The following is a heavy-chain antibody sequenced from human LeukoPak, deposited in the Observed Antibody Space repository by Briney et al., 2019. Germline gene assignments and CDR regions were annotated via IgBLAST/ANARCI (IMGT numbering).Heavy chain of an antibody. D-gene: IGHD3-22*01. J-gene: IGHJ4*02. CDR1: GYNFTNYW. CDR3: ARHYSSSGYGYYFDF. CDR2: IYPGDSDT. Sequence: RGESLEISWKGSGYNFTNYWIGWGRQVPGKGREGGGIIYPGDSDTRYSPSFQGQVTMAADKSISTACLQWSSLKAWDTAMYYCARHYSSSGYGYYFDFWGQGTLVTVSS. V-gene: IGHV5-51*01.